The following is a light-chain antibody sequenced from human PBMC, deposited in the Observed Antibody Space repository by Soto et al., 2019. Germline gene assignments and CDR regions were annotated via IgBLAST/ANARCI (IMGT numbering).Light chain of an antibody. CDR2: AAS. J-gene: IGKJ1*01. CDR1: QSISNH. V-gene: IGKV1-39*01. CDR3: QQSYSSPPT. Sequence: DIQMTQSPSSLSASVEARALITCRASQSISNHLNWYQQKPGKAPKLLIFAASSLQSGVPSRFSGSRSGPDFTLTISSLQPEDFATYYCQQSYSSPPTFGQGTKVDIK.